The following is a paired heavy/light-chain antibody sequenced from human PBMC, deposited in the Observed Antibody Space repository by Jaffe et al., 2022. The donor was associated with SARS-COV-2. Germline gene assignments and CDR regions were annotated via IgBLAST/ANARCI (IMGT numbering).Light chain of an antibody. V-gene: IGKV1-33*01. CDR1: QDISDC. CDR3: QQCDNLPIT. Sequence: DIQMTQSPSSLSASVGDRVTITCQASQDISDCLNWYQQHPGKAPKVLIYDASNLETGVPSRFSGSGSGTDFTFTISSLQPEDIATYYCQQCDNLPITFGQGTRLEIK. J-gene: IGKJ5*01. CDR2: DAS.
Heavy chain of an antibody. V-gene: IGHV4-34*01. Sequence: QVQLQQWGAGLLKPSETLSLTCAVYGGSFSGYSWSWIRQSPGKGLEWIGEINHSGSTNYNPSLKSRVTISLDLSKNQFSLRLSSVTAADTAIFYCARAPEDQTGYDRFDYWGQGTLVTVSS. CDR2: INHSGST. D-gene: IGHD5-12*01. CDR3: ARAPEDQTGYDRFDY. J-gene: IGHJ4*02. CDR1: GGSFSGYS.